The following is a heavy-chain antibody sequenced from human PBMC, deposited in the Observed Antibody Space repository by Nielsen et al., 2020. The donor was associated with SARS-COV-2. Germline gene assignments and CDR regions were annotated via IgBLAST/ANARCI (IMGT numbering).Heavy chain of an antibody. V-gene: IGHV1-2*06. J-gene: IGHJ4*02. CDR3: ARVRYCSGGSCFDN. D-gene: IGHD2-15*01. Sequence: ASVKVSCKAFGYIFSSYGISWVRQAPGQGLEWMGLINPTNGGTTYAQKFQGRVTMTADTSISTAYMELSSLTSEDTAIYYCARVRYCSGGSCFDNWGQGTLVTVSS. CDR2: INPTNGGT. CDR1: GYIFSSYG.